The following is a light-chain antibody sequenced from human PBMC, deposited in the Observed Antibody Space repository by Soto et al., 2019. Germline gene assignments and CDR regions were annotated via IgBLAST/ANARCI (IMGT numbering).Light chain of an antibody. Sequence: QSVLTQPPSVSGAQGQRVTISCTGSSSNIGAGYGVHWYQQLPGTAPKLLIYGNSNRPSGVPDRFSGSKSGTSASLAITGLQAEDEADYYCQSYDISLSVVFGGGTKLTVL. CDR3: QSYDISLSVV. V-gene: IGLV1-40*01. CDR1: SSNIGAGYG. CDR2: GNS. J-gene: IGLJ2*01.